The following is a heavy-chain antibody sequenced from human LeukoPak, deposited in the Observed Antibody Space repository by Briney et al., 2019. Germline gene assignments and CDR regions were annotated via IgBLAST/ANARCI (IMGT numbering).Heavy chain of an antibody. D-gene: IGHD3-22*01. CDR2: INHSGST. CDR3: ASLPRYYYDSSGSRDY. V-gene: IGHV4-34*01. J-gene: IGHJ4*02. Sequence: SETLSLTCAAYGGSFSGYYWSWIRQPPGKGLEWIGEINHSGSTNYNPSLKSRVTISVDTSKNQFSLKLSSVTAADTAVYYCASLPRYYYDSSGSRDYWGQGTLVTVSS. CDR1: GGSFSGYY.